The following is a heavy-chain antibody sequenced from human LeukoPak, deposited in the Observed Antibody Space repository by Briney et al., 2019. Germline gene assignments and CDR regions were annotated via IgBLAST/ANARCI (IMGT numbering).Heavy chain of an antibody. Sequence: GGSLRLSCAASGFTFSSYSMNWVRQAPGKGLEWVSYISSSSSTIYYADSVKGRFTISRDNSKNTLYLHMNILRAEDTAVYYCARDTEWEPPDYYYAMDVWGQGTTVTVSS. CDR2: ISSSSSTI. CDR3: ARDTEWEPPDYYYAMDV. CDR1: GFTFSSYS. D-gene: IGHD1-26*01. J-gene: IGHJ6*02. V-gene: IGHV3-48*01.